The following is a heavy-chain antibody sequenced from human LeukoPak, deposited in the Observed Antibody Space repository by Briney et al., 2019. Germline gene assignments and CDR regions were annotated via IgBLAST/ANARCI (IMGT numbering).Heavy chain of an antibody. Sequence: GGSLRLSCTASGFTFRNVWMTWVRQAPGKGLEWVGRTQTITDGGTTDYAAPVRGRFTISRDDSKNTLYLQMNSLKTEDTAVYYCTSTLGYWGQGTLVIVSS. CDR2: TQTITDGGTT. CDR1: GFTFRNVW. V-gene: IGHV3-15*01. J-gene: IGHJ4*02. D-gene: IGHD3-16*01. CDR3: TSTLGY.